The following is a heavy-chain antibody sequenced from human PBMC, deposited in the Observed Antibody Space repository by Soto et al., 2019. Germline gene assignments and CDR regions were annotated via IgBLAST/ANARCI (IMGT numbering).Heavy chain of an antibody. CDR1: GFTFSSYA. CDR2: ISYDGSNK. D-gene: IGHD2-2*01. J-gene: IGHJ4*02. V-gene: IGHV3-30-3*01. Sequence: PGGSLRLSCAASGFTFSSYAMHWVRQAPGKGLEWVAVISYDGSNKYYADSVKGRFTISRDNTKNTLYLEMPSLRAEDTAVYYCARGPSRLTGFDNWGEGTLVTVSS. CDR3: ARGPSRLTGFDN.